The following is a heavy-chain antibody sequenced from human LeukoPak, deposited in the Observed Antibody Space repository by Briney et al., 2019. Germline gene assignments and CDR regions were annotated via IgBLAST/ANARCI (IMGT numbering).Heavy chain of an antibody. CDR1: EFAFSNYW. Sequence: GGSLRLSCAASEFAFSNYWMTWVRQAPGKGLEWVANIKQDGSEMYYVDSVKGRFTISRDNAKNSLYLQMNSLRAEDTAVYYCARDRWELLSNSYHYCGLDVWGQGTTVTVSS. CDR3: ARDRWELLSNSYHYCGLDV. V-gene: IGHV3-7*01. D-gene: IGHD2-15*01. CDR2: IKQDGSEM. J-gene: IGHJ6*02.